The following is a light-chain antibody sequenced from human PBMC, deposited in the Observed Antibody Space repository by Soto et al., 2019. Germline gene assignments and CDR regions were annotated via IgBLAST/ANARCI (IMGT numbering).Light chain of an antibody. V-gene: IGKV1-39*01. CDR1: QTIDTY. CDR3: PQSYTTPWT. CDR2: VAS. J-gene: IGKJ1*01. Sequence: DIQMTQSPSSLPTSVGDRVTITCRASQTIDTYLNWYQQKPGNAPKVLIYVASRLHTGVPSRFSGSGSGTDFTLTITSLQPEDFANYFCPQSYTTPWTFGQGTRVEV.